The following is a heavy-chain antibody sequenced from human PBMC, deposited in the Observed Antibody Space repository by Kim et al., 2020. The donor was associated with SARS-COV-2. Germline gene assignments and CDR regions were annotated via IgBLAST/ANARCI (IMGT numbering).Heavy chain of an antibody. CDR1: GFSFSNYW. V-gene: IGHV3-74*01. D-gene: IGHD3-16*01. J-gene: IGHJ5*02. CDR2: VNTDESIT. CDR3: AREMQDGVWGSYSFDP. Sequence: GGSLRLSCAASGFSFSNYWMHWVRQAPGEGPVWVSRVNTDESITNYADSVKGRFTISRDNVKQTLYLQMDSLRADDTATYYCAREMQDGVWGSYSFDPWGQGTLVTVSS.